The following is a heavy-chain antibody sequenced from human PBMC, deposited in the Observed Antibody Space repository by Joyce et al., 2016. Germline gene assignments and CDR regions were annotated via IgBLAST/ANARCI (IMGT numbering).Heavy chain of an antibody. V-gene: IGHV3-21*01. CDR1: GFTFSTYN. Sequence: EVQLVESGGGLVKPGGSLRLSCAASGFTFSTYNMNWVRQAPGEGLEWVSSISDNSPYIYYADSVKGRFAIYRDNAKNSLYLQMNSLRAEDTAVYYCARTKLYQLLLVDAFDIWGQGTMVTVSS. CDR3: ARTKLYQLLLVDAFDI. D-gene: IGHD2-2*01. CDR2: ISDNSPYI. J-gene: IGHJ3*02.